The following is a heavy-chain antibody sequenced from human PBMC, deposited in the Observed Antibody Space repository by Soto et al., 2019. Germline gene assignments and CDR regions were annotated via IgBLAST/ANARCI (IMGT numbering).Heavy chain of an antibody. J-gene: IGHJ4*02. CDR1: GYSFTSYW. V-gene: IGHV5-51*01. CDR3: ARHAAFAWGSAWSDY. D-gene: IGHD2-15*01. Sequence: GESLKISCKGSGYSFTSYWIGWVRQMPGKGLEWMGIIYPGDSDTRYSPSFQGQVTISADKSISTAYLQWSSLKASDTAMYYCARHAAFAWGSAWSDYWGQGTLVTVSS. CDR2: IYPGDSDT.